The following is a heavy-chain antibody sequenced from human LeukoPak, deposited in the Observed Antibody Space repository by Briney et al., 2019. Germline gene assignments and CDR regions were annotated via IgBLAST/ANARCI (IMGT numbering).Heavy chain of an antibody. CDR2: IRSKAYGGTT. J-gene: IGHJ4*02. CDR3: TRGIAAAGTLVDH. D-gene: IGHD6-13*01. CDR1: GFTFGDYA. V-gene: IGHV3-49*03. Sequence: PGGSLRLSCTASGFTFGDYAMSWFRQAPGKGLEWVGFIRSKAYGGTTEYAASVKGRFTISRDDSKSIAYLQMNSLKTEDTAVYYCTRGIAAAGTLVDHWGQGTLVTVSS.